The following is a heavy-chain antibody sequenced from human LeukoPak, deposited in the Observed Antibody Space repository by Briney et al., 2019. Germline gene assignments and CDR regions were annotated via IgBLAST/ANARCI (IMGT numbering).Heavy chain of an antibody. Sequence: HPGGSLRLSCAASGFTFSSYGMHWVRQAPGKGLEWVAVISYDGSNKYYADSVKGRFTISRDNSKNTQYLQMNSLRAEDTAVYYCAREAVLRYFDWSTYGMDVWGQGTTVTVSS. D-gene: IGHD3-9*01. CDR3: AREAVLRYFDWSTYGMDV. CDR1: GFTFSSYG. J-gene: IGHJ6*02. CDR2: ISYDGSNK. V-gene: IGHV3-30*03.